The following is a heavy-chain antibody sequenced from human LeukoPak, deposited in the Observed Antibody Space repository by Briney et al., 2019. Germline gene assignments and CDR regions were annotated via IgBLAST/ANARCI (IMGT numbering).Heavy chain of an antibody. D-gene: IGHD2/OR15-2a*01. CDR3: AKSCNSGNCYYNY. Sequence: GGSLRLSCVASGFTFSSYAMSWVRQAPGKGLEWVSAISGSGSSTYYADSVKGRFTISRDNSENTLSLQMNSLRADDTAIYYCAKSCNSGNCYYNYWGQGTLVTVSS. V-gene: IGHV3-23*01. CDR1: GFTFSSYA. J-gene: IGHJ4*02. CDR2: ISGSGSST.